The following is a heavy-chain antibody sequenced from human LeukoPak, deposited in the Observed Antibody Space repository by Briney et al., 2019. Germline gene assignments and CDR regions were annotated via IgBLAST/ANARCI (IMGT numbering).Heavy chain of an antibody. V-gene: IGHV1-69*04. Sequence: SVKVSCKASGGTFSSYAISWVRQAPGQGLEWMGRIIPILGIANYAQKFQGRVTITADKSTSTAYMELSSLRSEDTAVYYCARGYYDILTGYSNACYWGQGTLVTVSS. J-gene: IGHJ4*02. CDR1: GGTFSSYA. CDR3: ARGYYDILTGYSNACY. D-gene: IGHD3-9*01. CDR2: IIPILGIA.